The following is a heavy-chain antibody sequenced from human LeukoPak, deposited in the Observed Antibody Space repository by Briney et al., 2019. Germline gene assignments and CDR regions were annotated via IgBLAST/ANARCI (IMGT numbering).Heavy chain of an antibody. Sequence: ASVKVSRKASGYPFTAYHLHWVRQAPGRGLEWVGWINPNTGVTNYAQKFQGRVTLTRDRSLSTAYMEVTGLTTDDTAIYFCASLRYSRGDYWGQGTLITVSS. V-gene: IGHV1-2*02. CDR3: ASLRYSRGDY. CDR1: GYPFTAYH. CDR2: INPNTGVT. J-gene: IGHJ4*02. D-gene: IGHD5-18*01.